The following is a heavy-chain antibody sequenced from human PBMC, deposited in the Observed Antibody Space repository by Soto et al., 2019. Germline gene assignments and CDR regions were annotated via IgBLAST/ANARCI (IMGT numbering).Heavy chain of an antibody. Sequence: SETLSLTCTVSGGSLSSYYWTWIRQPPGKGLEWIGYVYYSGNTNYNPSLKSRVTISVDTSKNQFSLKLGSVTAADTAVYYCARGMSKPDYWGQGTLVTVSS. J-gene: IGHJ4*02. V-gene: IGHV4-59*08. CDR3: ARGMSKPDY. CDR2: VYYSGNT. CDR1: GGSLSSYY.